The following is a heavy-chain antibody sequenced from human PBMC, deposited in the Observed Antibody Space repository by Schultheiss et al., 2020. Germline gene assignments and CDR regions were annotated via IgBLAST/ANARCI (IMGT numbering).Heavy chain of an antibody. D-gene: IGHD5-24*01. V-gene: IGHV3-9*01. CDR2: ISWNSGSI. Sequence: GGSLRLSCAASGFTFDDYAMHWVRQAPGKGLEWVSGISWNSGSIGYADSVKGRFTISRDNAKNSLYLQMNSLRAEDTAVYYCARDPGEMATDDAFDIWGQGTMVTVSS. CDR3: ARDPGEMATDDAFDI. CDR1: GFTFDDYA. J-gene: IGHJ3*02.